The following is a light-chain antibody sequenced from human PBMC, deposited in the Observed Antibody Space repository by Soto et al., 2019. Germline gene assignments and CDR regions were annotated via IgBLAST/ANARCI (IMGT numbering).Light chain of an antibody. CDR2: GAS. V-gene: IGKV3D-11*01. J-gene: IGKJ4*01. CDR1: QGITTTS. Sequence: EIVLTQSPGTLSLSLGERATLSCRASQGITTTSLAWYQQKPGQAPRLLIYGASNRATGIPARFSGSGSGTDFTLTISSLEPEDFAIYYCQQRSNWPLTFGGGTKVDIK. CDR3: QQRSNWPLT.